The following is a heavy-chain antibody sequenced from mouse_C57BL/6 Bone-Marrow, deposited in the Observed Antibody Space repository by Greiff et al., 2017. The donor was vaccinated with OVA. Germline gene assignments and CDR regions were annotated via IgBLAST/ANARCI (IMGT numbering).Heavy chain of an antibody. V-gene: IGHV1-62-2*01. CDR3: ARHGPPLYYGKGYFDY. Sequence: VHLVESGAELVKPGASVKLSCKASGYTFTEYTIHWVKQRSGQGLEWIGWFYPGSGSIKYNEKFKDKATLTADKSSSTVYMELSRLTSEDSAVYFCARHGPPLYYGKGYFDYWGQGTTLTVSS. J-gene: IGHJ2*01. CDR2: FYPGSGSI. D-gene: IGHD1-1*01. CDR1: GYTFTEYT.